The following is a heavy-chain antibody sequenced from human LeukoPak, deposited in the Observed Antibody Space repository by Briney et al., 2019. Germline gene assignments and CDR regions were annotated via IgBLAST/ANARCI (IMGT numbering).Heavy chain of an antibody. CDR3: ARVSVGATRSLDY. Sequence: SCKASGYTFSDHYMDWVRQAPGKGLEWVGRTRNKVTEYAASVKGRFTISRDDSKNSLYLQMNSLKTEDTAVYYCARVSVGATRSLDYWGQGTLVTVSS. CDR2: TRNKVT. J-gene: IGHJ4*02. D-gene: IGHD1-26*01. CDR1: GYTFSDHY. V-gene: IGHV3-72*01.